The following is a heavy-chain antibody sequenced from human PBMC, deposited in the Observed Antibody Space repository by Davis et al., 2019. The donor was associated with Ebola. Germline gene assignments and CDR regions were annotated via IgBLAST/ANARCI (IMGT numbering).Heavy chain of an antibody. D-gene: IGHD2-2*01. CDR3: ARDRGSEYQLLGADDYYYYYMDV. CDR1: GGSISSSNW. CDR2: IYHSGST. V-gene: IGHV4-4*02. J-gene: IGHJ6*03. Sequence: PSETLSLTCAVSGGSISSSNWWSWVRQPPGKGLEWIGEIYHSGSTNYNPSLKSRVTISVDKSKNQFSLKLSSVTAADTAVYYCARDRGSEYQLLGADDYYYYYMDVWGKGTTVTVSS.